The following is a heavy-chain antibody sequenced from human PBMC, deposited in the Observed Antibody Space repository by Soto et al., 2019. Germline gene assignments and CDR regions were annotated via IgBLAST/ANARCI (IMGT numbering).Heavy chain of an antibody. CDR2: IYYSGST. CDR3: VKLRYSEGTGNFDY. D-gene: IGHD1-26*01. V-gene: IGHV4-30-4*01. CDR1: GGSISSGYYY. J-gene: IGHJ4*02. Sequence: SETLSLTCTVSGGSISSGYYYWSWIRQPPGKGLEWIGYIYYSGSTYYNPSLKSRVTISVDTSKNQFSLKLSSVTAADTAVYYCVKLRYSEGTGNFDYWGQGTLVTVSS.